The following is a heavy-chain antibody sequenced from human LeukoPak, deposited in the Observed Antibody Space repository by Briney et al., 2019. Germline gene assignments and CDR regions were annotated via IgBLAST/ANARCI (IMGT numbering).Heavy chain of an antibody. CDR3: ARDSGLPLAMAPVYYFDY. J-gene: IGHJ4*02. Sequence: SGTLSLTCAVSGGSISSSNWWSWVRQPPGKGLEWIGEIYHSGSTNYNPSLKSRVTISVDKSKNQFSLKLSSVTAADTAVYYCARDSGLPLAMAPVYYFDYWGQGTLVTVSS. CDR2: IYHSGST. D-gene: IGHD5-18*01. CDR1: GGSISSSNW. V-gene: IGHV4-4*02.